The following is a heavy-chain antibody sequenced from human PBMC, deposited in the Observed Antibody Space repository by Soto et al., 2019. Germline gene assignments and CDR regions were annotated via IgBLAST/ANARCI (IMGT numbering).Heavy chain of an antibody. D-gene: IGHD2-2*03. V-gene: IGHV3-23*01. CDR2: ISGSGGST. Sequence: GGSLRLSCAASGFTFSSYAMSWVRQAPGKGLEWVSAISGSGGSTYYADSVKGRFTISRDNSKNPLYLQMNSLRAEDTAVYYCAKDLGYPGFYYMDVWGKGTTVTVSS. CDR3: AKDLGYPGFYYMDV. J-gene: IGHJ6*03. CDR1: GFTFSSYA.